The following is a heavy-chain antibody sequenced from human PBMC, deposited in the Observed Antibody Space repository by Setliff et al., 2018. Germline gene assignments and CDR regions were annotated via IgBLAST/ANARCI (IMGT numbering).Heavy chain of an antibody. V-gene: IGHV4-4*07. CDR1: GGSISSYY. D-gene: IGHD6-19*01. CDR2: IYIGGSA. J-gene: IGHJ6*03. CDR3: AREQWLDLPGYYYMDV. Sequence: SLTCTVSGGSISSYYWSWIRQPAGKGLEWIGHIYIGGSANYNPSLKSRVTMSIDTSKNQFSLKLNSVTAADMAVYYCAREQWLDLPGYYYMDVWAKGTTVTVSS.